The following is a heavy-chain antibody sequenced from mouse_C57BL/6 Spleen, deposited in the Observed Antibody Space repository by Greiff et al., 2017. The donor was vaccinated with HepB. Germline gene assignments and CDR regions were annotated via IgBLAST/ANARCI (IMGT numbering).Heavy chain of an antibody. V-gene: IGHV3-6*01. Sequence: EVKLLESGPGLVKPSQSLSLTCSVTGYSITSGYYWNWIRQFPGNKLEWMGYISYDGSNNYNPSLKNRISITRDTSKNQFFLKLNSVTTEDTATYYCAREGGPIYYDYDDYAMDYWGQGTSVTVSS. CDR3: AREGGPIYYDYDDYAMDY. J-gene: IGHJ4*01. CDR1: GYSITSGYY. D-gene: IGHD2-4*01. CDR2: ISYDGSN.